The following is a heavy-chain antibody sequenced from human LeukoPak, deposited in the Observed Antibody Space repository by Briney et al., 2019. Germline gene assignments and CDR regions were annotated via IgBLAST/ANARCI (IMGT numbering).Heavy chain of an antibody. CDR2: ISYDGSNK. Sequence: PGGSLRLSCAASGSTFSSYAMHWVRQAPGKGLEWVAVISYDGSNKYYADSVKGRFTISRDNSKNTLYLQMNSLRAEDTAVYYCAREIAAAYYYGMDVWGKGTTVTVSS. CDR3: AREIAAAYYYGMDV. V-gene: IGHV3-30*04. D-gene: IGHD6-13*01. CDR1: GSTFSSYA. J-gene: IGHJ6*04.